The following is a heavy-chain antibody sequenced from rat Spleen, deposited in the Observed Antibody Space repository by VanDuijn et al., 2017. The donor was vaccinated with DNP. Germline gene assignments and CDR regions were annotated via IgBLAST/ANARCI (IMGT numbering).Heavy chain of an antibody. CDR2: ISYDGSST. V-gene: IGHV5-20*01. J-gene: IGHJ2*01. Sequence: EVQLVESGGGLVQPGRSMKLSCAASGFTFSNYDMAWVRQAPKKGLEWVATISYDGSSTNYRDSVKGRFTISRDNAKSSLYLQMDSLRSEDTATYYCTTGTTPFDYWGQGVMVTVSS. D-gene: IGHD1-10*01. CDR1: GFTFSNYD. CDR3: TTGTTPFDY.